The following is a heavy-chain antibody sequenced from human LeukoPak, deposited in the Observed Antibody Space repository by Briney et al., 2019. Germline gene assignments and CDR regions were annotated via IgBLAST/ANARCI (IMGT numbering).Heavy chain of an antibody. D-gene: IGHD3-10*01. CDR2: ISGSDAGT. CDR1: GFTFNNYA. V-gene: IGHV3-23*01. CDR3: AKVTYGSGTYGAFDS. J-gene: IGHJ4*02. Sequence: PGGSLRLSCAASGFTFNNYAMSWVRQAPGKGLEWVSAISGSDAGTYYADSVKGRFTISRDNSKNTLYLQMNSLRAEDTAVYYCAKVTYGSGTYGAFDSWGQGTLVTVSS.